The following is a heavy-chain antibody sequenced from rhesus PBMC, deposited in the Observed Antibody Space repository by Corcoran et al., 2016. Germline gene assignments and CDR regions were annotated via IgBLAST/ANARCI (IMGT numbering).Heavy chain of an antibody. D-gene: IGHD3-34*01. CDR1: DDSISDSYR. Sequence: QVQLQESGPGLVKPSETLSLTCAVSDDSISDSYRWSWIRQPPGKGLEWIGYIYGSSTSTNYNPSLKSRVTISIDTSKNQFSLKMSSVTAADTAVYYCARDGWGDYYFVECYGLDSWGQGVVVTVSS. CDR2: IYGSSTST. V-gene: IGHV4S10*01. CDR3: ARDGWGDYYFVECYGLDS. J-gene: IGHJ6*01.